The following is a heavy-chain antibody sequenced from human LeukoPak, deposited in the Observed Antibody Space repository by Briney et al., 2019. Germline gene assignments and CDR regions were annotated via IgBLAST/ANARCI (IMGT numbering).Heavy chain of an antibody. D-gene: IGHD5-18*01. Sequence: PSETLSLTCTVSGGSISSGYYYWSCIHQPPGKGLEWIGYIYYSGSTYYTPSLRGRVTISVDTSKNQFSLNLSSVTAADTAVYYCARGYSLDYWGQGTLVTVSS. V-gene: IGHV4-30-4*01. J-gene: IGHJ4*02. CDR3: ARGYSLDY. CDR2: IYYSGST. CDR1: GGSISSGYYY.